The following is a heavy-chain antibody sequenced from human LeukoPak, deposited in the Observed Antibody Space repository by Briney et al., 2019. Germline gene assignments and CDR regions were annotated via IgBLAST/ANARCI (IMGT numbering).Heavy chain of an antibody. D-gene: IGHD4-17*01. J-gene: IGHJ4*02. CDR3: ARVRATVTTPYFDY. V-gene: IGHV3-30-3*01. Sequence: GGSLRLSCAASGFTFSSYAMHWVRQAPGKGLEWVAVISYDGSNKYYADSVKGRFTISRDNSKNTLYLQMNSLRAEDTAVYYCARVRATVTTPYFDYWGQGTLVTVSS. CDR2: ISYDGSNK. CDR1: GFTFSSYA.